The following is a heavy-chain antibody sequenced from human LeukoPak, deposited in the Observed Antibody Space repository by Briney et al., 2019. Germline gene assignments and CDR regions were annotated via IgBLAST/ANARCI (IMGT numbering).Heavy chain of an antibody. CDR1: GGSISSSDW. D-gene: IGHD1-14*01. J-gene: IGHJ4*02. Sequence: SGTLSLTCAVSGGSISSSDWWSWVRQPPGKGLEWIGEVYHSGGTNYDPSLKSRVTISVDRSKNLFPLELNSVTAADTAVYYCARGNQPNFDSWGRGTLVTVSS. CDR2: VYHSGGT. V-gene: IGHV4-4*02. CDR3: ARGNQPNFDS.